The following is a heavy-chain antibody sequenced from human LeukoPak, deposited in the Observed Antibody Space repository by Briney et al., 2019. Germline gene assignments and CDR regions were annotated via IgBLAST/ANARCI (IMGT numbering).Heavy chain of an antibody. V-gene: IGHV3-23*01. D-gene: IGHD6-19*01. J-gene: IGHJ4*02. CDR1: GFTFSNYA. CDR3: AKESPKWGYSSGWPDY. Sequence: QSGGSLRLSCAASGFTFSNYAMNWVRQAPGKGLEWVSAISGSGGSTYYADSVKGRFTISRDNSKNTLYLQMNSLRAEDTAVYYCAKESPKWGYSSGWPDYWGQGTLVTVSS. CDR2: ISGSGGST.